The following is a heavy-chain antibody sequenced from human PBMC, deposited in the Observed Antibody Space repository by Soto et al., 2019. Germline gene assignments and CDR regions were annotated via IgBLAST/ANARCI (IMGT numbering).Heavy chain of an antibody. V-gene: IGHV4-39*01. CDR1: GGSINSSSYF. Sequence: SEALSLTCSASGGSINSSSYFWGWVRQPPGKGLEWIGSIYYSGSTYYNPSLRSRVTISVDTSKNQFSLKLSSVTAADTAVFYCARHYSSGSRNWFDPWGQGTLVTVSS. CDR2: IYYSGST. D-gene: IGHD6-19*01. CDR3: ARHYSSGSRNWFDP. J-gene: IGHJ5*02.